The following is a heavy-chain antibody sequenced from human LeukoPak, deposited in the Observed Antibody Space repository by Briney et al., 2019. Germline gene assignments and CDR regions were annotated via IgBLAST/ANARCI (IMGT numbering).Heavy chain of an antibody. J-gene: IGHJ6*02. Sequence: GGSLRLSCAASGFTFSSCAMSWVRQAPGKGMEWVSAISGSGGSTYYADSVKGRFTISRDNPKNTLYLQMNSLRAEDTAVYYCAKSLVVPAANYGYYYYGMGVWGQGTTVTVSS. D-gene: IGHD2-2*01. CDR2: ISGSGGST. CDR1: GFTFSSCA. V-gene: IGHV3-23*01. CDR3: AKSLVVPAANYGYYYYGMGV.